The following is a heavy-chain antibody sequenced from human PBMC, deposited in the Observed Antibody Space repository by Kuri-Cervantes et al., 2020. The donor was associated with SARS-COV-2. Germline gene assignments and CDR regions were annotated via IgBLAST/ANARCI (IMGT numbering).Heavy chain of an antibody. J-gene: IGHJ4*02. Sequence: GESLKISCADSGFTFSKYPMTWVRQPPGKGLEWVSTISGSGGSTYYADSVKGRFTISRDNSKNTLYLQMNSLRAEDTAVYYCAKDGGPGYGDYVYFDYWGQGTLVTVS. CDR2: ISGSGGST. CDR3: AKDGGPGYGDYVYFDY. D-gene: IGHD4-17*01. V-gene: IGHV3-23*01. CDR1: GFTFSKYP.